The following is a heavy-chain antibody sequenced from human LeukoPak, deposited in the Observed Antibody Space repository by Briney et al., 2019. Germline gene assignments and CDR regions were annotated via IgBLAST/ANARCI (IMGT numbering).Heavy chain of an antibody. CDR3: AKAAFSRTSYFDY. Sequence: GGSLRLSCAFSGFTFSTYTMSWVRQAPGKGLEWVSAISGSGGNTYYADSVKGRFTISRDNSKNTLYLQMDSLRADDTAVYYCAKAAFSRTSYFDYWGQGTLVTASS. CDR2: ISGSGGNT. V-gene: IGHV3-23*01. J-gene: IGHJ4*02. CDR1: GFTFSTYT. D-gene: IGHD3-3*02.